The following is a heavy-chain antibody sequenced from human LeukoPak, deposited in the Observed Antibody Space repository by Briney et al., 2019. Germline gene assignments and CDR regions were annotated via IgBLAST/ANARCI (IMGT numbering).Heavy chain of an antibody. CDR1: GFTFSSYA. CDR3: ARGLPALFQFDY. D-gene: IGHD2-2*01. CDR2: ISGSGGST. J-gene: IGHJ4*02. V-gene: IGHV3-23*01. Sequence: GGPLRLSCAASGFTFSSYAMSWVRQAPGKGLEWVSAISGSGGSTYYADSVKGRFTISRDNSKNTQYPQMNSLRADDTAVYYCARGLPALFQFDYWGQGTLVTVSS.